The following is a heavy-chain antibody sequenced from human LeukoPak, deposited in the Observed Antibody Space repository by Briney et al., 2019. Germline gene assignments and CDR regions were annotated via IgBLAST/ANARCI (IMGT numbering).Heavy chain of an antibody. D-gene: IGHD6-19*01. Sequence: PGGSLRLSCAASGFTVSSYAMSWVRQAPEKGLEWVSAISGSGGSTYYADSVKGRFTISRDNSKNTLYLQMNSLRAEDTAVYYCAKGVYSSGWSPFDYWGQGTLVTVSS. J-gene: IGHJ4*02. CDR1: GFTVSSYA. V-gene: IGHV3-23*01. CDR3: AKGVYSSGWSPFDY. CDR2: ISGSGGST.